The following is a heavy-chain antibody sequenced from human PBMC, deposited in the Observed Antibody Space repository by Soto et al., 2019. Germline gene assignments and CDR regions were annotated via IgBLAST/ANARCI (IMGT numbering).Heavy chain of an antibody. CDR1: GGTFSSYA. Sequence: SVKVSCKASGGTFSSYAISWVRQAPGQGLEWMGGIIPTFGTANYAQKFQGRVTITADESTSTAYMGLSSLRSEDTAVYYCARDKLDIAAAGTDYYYYGMDVWGQGTTVTVSS. V-gene: IGHV1-69*13. CDR3: ARDKLDIAAAGTDYYYYGMDV. J-gene: IGHJ6*02. CDR2: IIPTFGTA. D-gene: IGHD6-13*01.